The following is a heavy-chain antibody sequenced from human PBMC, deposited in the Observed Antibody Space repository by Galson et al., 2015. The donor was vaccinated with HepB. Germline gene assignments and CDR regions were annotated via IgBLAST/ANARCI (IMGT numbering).Heavy chain of an antibody. CDR1: GFTFSSYS. Sequence: LRLSCAASGFTFSSYSMNWVRQAPGKGLVWVSYISSSSSTIYYADSVKGRFTISRDNAKNSLYLQMNSLRAEDTAVYYCARATFEGAIAVAGMDYWGQGTLVTVSS. CDR3: ARATFEGAIAVAGMDY. CDR2: ISSSSSTI. J-gene: IGHJ4*02. V-gene: IGHV3-48*01. D-gene: IGHD6-19*01.